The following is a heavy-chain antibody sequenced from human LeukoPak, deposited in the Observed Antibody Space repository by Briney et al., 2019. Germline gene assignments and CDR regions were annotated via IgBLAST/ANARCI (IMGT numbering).Heavy chain of an antibody. V-gene: IGHV3-48*02. Sequence: GGSLRLSCAASGFTFSSFGMNWVRQAPGKGLELVSYISDSSSLTYYADSVKGRFTISRDNAKNSLSLQLNSLRDEDTAVYFCAKVIRGGYGMDVWGQGTTVTVSS. D-gene: IGHD3-10*01. J-gene: IGHJ6*02. CDR2: ISDSSSLT. CDR3: AKVIRGGYGMDV. CDR1: GFTFSSFG.